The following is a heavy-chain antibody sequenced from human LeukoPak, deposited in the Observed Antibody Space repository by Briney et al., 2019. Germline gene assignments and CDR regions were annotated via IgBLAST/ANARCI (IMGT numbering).Heavy chain of an antibody. J-gene: IGHJ6*02. Sequence: SETLSLTCTVSGDSISGYYWSWIRQSPGKGLEYIGYIYDSANTNYNPSLKSRVTISVDTSKNQFSLKLSSVTAADTAVYYCARHDTGTALERGYYYYGMDVWGQGTTVTVSS. CDR3: ARHDTGTALERGYYYYGMDV. CDR2: IYDSANT. V-gene: IGHV4-59*08. D-gene: IGHD5-18*01. CDR1: GDSISGYY.